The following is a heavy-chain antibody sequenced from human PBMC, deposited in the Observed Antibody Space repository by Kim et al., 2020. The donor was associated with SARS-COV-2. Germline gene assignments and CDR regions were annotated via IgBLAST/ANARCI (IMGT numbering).Heavy chain of an antibody. CDR2: TRYKSKWYN. CDR1: GDSVSTNSAA. V-gene: IGHV6-1*01. CDR3: ARDPEAHAFDV. J-gene: IGHJ3*01. Sequence: SQTLSLTCVISGDSVSTNSAAWHWIRQSPSRGLEWLGRTRYKSKWYNDYARSVRGRITINSDASKNLFSLQLDSVIPEVAAIYFCARDPEAHAFDVWGQGTVVTVST.